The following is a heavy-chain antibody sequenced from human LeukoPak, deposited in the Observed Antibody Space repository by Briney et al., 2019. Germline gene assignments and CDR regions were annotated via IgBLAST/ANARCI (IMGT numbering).Heavy chain of an antibody. J-gene: IGHJ4*02. Sequence: GGSVTLLRAASGFTVDSNYLRWVRQPRGKGLEWVSIIYTGGNTYYAASVKGRFTISRDFSKNTVFLHMNSLRAEDTAMYYCARGDDSGYYAYFDYWGQGALVTVSS. CDR3: ARGDDSGYYAYFDY. CDR2: IYTGGNT. D-gene: IGHD3-22*01. V-gene: IGHV3-53*01. CDR1: GFTVDSNY.